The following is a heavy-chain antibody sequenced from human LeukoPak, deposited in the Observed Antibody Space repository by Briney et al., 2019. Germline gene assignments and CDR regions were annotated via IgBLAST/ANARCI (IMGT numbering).Heavy chain of an antibody. J-gene: IGHJ4*02. D-gene: IGHD6-6*01. CDR2: INHSGST. V-gene: IGHV4-34*01. CDR3: ARTGRQLFDLYYFDY. CDR1: GGSFSGYY. Sequence: SETLSLTCAVYGGSFSGYYWSWIGQPPGKGLEGIGEINHSGSTNYNPSLKSRVTISVDTSKNQSSLKLSSVTAADTAVYYCARTGRQLFDLYYFDYWGQGTLVTVSS.